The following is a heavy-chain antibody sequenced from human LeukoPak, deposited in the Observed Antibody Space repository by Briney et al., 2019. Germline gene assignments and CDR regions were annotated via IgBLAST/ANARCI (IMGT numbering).Heavy chain of an antibody. V-gene: IGHV4-59*01. CDR3: ARAGIVGDAFDI. CDR2: IYFTGST. J-gene: IGHJ3*02. D-gene: IGHD2-15*01. CDR1: GDSIGSYY. Sequence: SETLSLTCTVSGDSIGSYYWSWIRQPPGKGLEWIGYIYFTGSTNYNPSLKSRVIMSVDTSKNQFSLKVTSVNVADTAVYYCARAGIVGDAFDIWGQGTMVTVSS.